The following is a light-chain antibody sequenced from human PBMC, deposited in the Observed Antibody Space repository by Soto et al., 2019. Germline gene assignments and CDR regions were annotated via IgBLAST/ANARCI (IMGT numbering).Light chain of an antibody. CDR1: QTVRNNY. CDR3: QQYGDSPQT. V-gene: IGKV3-20*01. CDR2: GAS. Sequence: EIVLTQSPGTLSLSPGERATLSCRASQTVRNNYLAWYQQKPGQAPRLLFYGASNRATAIPDRFSGSGFGTDFTLTITRLEPEDFAVYYCQQYGDSPQTFGPGTTGDIK. J-gene: IGKJ1*01.